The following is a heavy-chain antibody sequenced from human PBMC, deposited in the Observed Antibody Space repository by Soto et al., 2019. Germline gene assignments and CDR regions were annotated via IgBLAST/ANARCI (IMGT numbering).Heavy chain of an antibody. V-gene: IGHV3-9*01. CDR3: ARASCAVDCYYFDY. Sequence: GGSLSLSCAASGFIFDNHAMNWVRQAPGKGLEWVAGVSWNSGSIDYADSVKGRFTISRDNAKNSLYLQMNSLRAEDTALYYFARASCAVDCYYFDYWGQGTLVTVSS. CDR2: VSWNSGSI. J-gene: IGHJ4*02. CDR1: GFIFDNHA. D-gene: IGHD2-21*01.